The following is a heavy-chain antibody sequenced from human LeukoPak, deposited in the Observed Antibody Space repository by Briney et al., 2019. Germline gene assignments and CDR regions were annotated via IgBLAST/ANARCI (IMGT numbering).Heavy chain of an antibody. CDR1: GGSISSYY. CDR2: IYYSGST. Sequence: SETLSLTCTVSGGSISSYYWSWIRQPPGKGLEWIGYIYYSGSTNYNPSLKSRVTISVDTSKNQFSLKLSSVTAADTAVYYCAREEAGTYGFEYWGQGSLVTVSS. V-gene: IGHV4-59*01. CDR3: AREEAGTYGFEY. J-gene: IGHJ4*02. D-gene: IGHD3-10*01.